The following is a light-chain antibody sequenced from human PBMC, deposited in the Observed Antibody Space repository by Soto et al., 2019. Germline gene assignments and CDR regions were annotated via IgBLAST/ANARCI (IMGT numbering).Light chain of an antibody. V-gene: IGKV1D-12*01. Sequence: DIQTTQSPSSVSASVGDRVTISCQASQGIIRSLAWYQQKPGKAPKLLIYAASSLQSGVPSRFSGSGFGTDFTLTISSLQPEDSAIYYCQQADTFPITFGQGTRLE. J-gene: IGKJ5*01. CDR2: AAS. CDR3: QQADTFPIT. CDR1: QGIIRS.